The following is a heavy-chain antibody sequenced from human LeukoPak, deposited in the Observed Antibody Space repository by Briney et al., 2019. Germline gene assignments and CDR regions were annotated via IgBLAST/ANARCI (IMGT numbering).Heavy chain of an antibody. V-gene: IGHV4-39*07. Sequence: SETLSLTCTVSGGSISSSSYYWGWIRQPPGKGLEWIGSIHYSGSTNYNPSLKSRVTISVDTSKNQFSLKLSSVTAADTAVYYCASNSIAVAGTDFDYWGQGTLVTVSS. CDR2: IHYSGST. CDR3: ASNSIAVAGTDFDY. D-gene: IGHD6-19*01. J-gene: IGHJ4*02. CDR1: GGSISSSSYY.